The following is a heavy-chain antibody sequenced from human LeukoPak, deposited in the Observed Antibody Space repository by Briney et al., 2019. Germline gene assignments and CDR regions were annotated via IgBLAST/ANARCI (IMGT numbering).Heavy chain of an antibody. D-gene: IGHD3-22*01. V-gene: IGHV3-23*01. CDR3: AKRGVVIRVILVGFHKEANYFDS. CDR2: ISDSGGRT. J-gene: IGHJ4*02. Sequence: PGGSLRLSCAVSGITLSNYGMSWVRQAPGKGLEWVAGISDSGGRTNYADSVKGRFTISRDNPKNTLYLQMNSLRVEDTAVDFCAKRGVVIRVILVGFHKEANYFDSWGQGALVTVSS. CDR1: GITLSNYG.